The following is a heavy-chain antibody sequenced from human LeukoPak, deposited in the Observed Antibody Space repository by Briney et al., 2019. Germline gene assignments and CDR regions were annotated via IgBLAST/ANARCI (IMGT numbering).Heavy chain of an antibody. J-gene: IGHJ5*02. D-gene: IGHD1-26*01. Sequence: GGSLKLSCGVSGFKFASYWMTWVRQAPGKGLELVANIKEDGSEKYYVDSVKGRFTISRDNAKNSLYLQMNRLRAEDTALYYCVYGGSYYVAWGQGTLVTVSS. CDR1: GFKFASYW. CDR3: VYGGSYYVA. CDR2: IKEDGSEK. V-gene: IGHV3-7*01.